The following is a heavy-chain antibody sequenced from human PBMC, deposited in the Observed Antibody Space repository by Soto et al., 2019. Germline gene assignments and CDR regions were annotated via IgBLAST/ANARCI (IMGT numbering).Heavy chain of an antibody. CDR3: VRDNSQNYGTPAASSWFHP. J-gene: IGHJ5*02. CDR2: INPSGDRT. D-gene: IGHD2-15*01. V-gene: IGHV1-46*01. Sequence: GASVKVSCKASGFSFSDYFMHWVRQAPGQGLEWMGIINPSGDRTDYPQKFQGRVTITRDTSTSTVYMDLSSLRYEDTAAYYCVRDNSQNYGTPAASSWFHPWGQGTPVTVSS. CDR1: GFSFSDYF.